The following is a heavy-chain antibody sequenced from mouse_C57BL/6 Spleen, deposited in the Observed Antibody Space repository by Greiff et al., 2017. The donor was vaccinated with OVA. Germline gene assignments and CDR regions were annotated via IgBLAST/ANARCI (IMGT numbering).Heavy chain of an antibody. CDR1: GYAFSSYW. CDR3: ARPYYGSSSYAMDY. J-gene: IGHJ4*01. Sequence: VQLQQSGAELVKPGASVKISCKASGYAFSSYWMNWVKQRPGKGLEWIGQIYPGDGDTNYNGKFKGKATLTADKSSSTAYMQLSSLTSEDSAVYFCARPYYGSSSYAMDYWGQGTSVTVSS. V-gene: IGHV1-80*01. D-gene: IGHD1-1*01. CDR2: IYPGDGDT.